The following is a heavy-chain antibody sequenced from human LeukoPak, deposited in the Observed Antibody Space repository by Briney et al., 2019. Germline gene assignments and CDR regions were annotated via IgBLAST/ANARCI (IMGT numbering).Heavy chain of an antibody. CDR3: ARSTDGCIYDY. CDR1: GDSISSGGYY. D-gene: IGHD3-3*02. CDR2: IYYSGTT. J-gene: IGHJ4*02. Sequence: PSETLSLTCNVSGDSISSGGYYWSWIRQHPAKGLEWIGYIYYSGTTYYNPSLKSRHTISVDTSSAHFSLNLTSVTAADTAVYYCARSTDGCIYDYWGRGTLVSVSS. V-gene: IGHV4-31*03.